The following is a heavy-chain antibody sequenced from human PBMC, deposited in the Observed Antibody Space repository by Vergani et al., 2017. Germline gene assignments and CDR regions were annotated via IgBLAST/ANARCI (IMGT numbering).Heavy chain of an antibody. Sequence: QVQLVESGGGVVQPGRSLRLSCAASGFTFSSYAMHWVRQAPGKGREWVAVISYDGSNKYYADSVKGRFTISRDNSKNTLYLQMNSPRAEDTAVYYCASTYGSGSHCPTYWGQGTLVTVSS. CDR1: GFTFSSYA. J-gene: IGHJ4*02. V-gene: IGHV3-30*04. D-gene: IGHD3-10*01. CDR3: ASTYGSGSHCPTY. CDR2: ISYDGSNK.